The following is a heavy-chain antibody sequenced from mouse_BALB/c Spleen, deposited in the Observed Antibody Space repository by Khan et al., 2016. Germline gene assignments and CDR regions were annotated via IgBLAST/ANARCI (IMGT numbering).Heavy chain of an antibody. CDR3: ARITKLGSSYFDY. CDR2: TNPTNGRT. D-gene: IGHD2-4*01. Sequence: QVQLQQSGAELVKAGASVKMSCKASGYTFTSYWMHWVKQRLGQGLEWFAETNPTNGRTYYNEKFKSKAKLTVDKSSSTAYMLLSGPTFEDSAVYYCARITKLGSSYFDYWGQGTTLTVSS. V-gene: IGHV1S81*02. CDR1: GYTFTSYW. J-gene: IGHJ2*01.